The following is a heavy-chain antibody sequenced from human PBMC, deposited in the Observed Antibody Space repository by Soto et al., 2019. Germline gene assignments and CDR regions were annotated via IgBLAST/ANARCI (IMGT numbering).Heavy chain of an antibody. J-gene: IGHJ3*02. CDR1: GFSLTSSGVG. V-gene: IGHV2-5*02. CDR2: VYWDDDK. D-gene: IGHD3-10*02. Sequence: QITLKESGPPLVKPTQTLTLTCNFSGFSLTSSGVGVAWIRQPPGKALEWLAVVYWDDDKRYSPSLKNRPTNTKDTAKNEVALTMTNMDPADTATYYCAHRPKIVFLKGAFDIWGQGTMVTVSS. CDR3: AHRPKIVFLKGAFDI.